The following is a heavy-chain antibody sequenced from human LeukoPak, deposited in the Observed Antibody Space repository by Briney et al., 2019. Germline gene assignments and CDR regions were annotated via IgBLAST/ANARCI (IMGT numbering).Heavy chain of an antibody. J-gene: IGHJ3*02. Sequence: GGSPRLSCAASGFTFSSYAMSWVRQAPGKGLEWVSAISGSGGSTYYADSVKGRFTISRDNSKNTLYLQMNSLRAEDTAVYYCVKDPDCSSTSCYSTFDAFDIWGQGTMVTVSS. CDR2: ISGSGGST. CDR1: GFTFSSYA. V-gene: IGHV3-23*01. CDR3: VKDPDCSSTSCYSTFDAFDI. D-gene: IGHD2-2*01.